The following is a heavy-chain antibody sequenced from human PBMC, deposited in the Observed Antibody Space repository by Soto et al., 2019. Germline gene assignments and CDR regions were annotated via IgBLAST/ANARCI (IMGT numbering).Heavy chain of an antibody. V-gene: IGHV3-15*01. CDR3: TTVTYSSDGLDY. CDR2: IKSKTDGGTT. D-gene: IGHD2-15*01. CDR1: GFTFSNAW. Sequence: LRLSCAASGFTFSNAWVSWVRQAPGKGLEWVGRIKSKTDGGTTDYAAPVKGRFSILRDDSKNTLYLQMNSLKTEDTAVYYCTTVTYSSDGLDYWGQGTLVTVSS. J-gene: IGHJ4*02.